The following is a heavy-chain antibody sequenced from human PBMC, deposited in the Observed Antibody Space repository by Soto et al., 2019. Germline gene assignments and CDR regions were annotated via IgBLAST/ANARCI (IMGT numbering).Heavy chain of an antibody. CDR2: ISKSDYT. CDR1: GFAFNNYG. CDR3: AREDSIIIPAVSDF. Sequence: PGGSLRLSCTVSGFAFNNYGINWVRQAPGKGLEWVSSISKSDYTYYSDSVKGRFTISRDNAKNSVSLQMNTLRVEDTAVYYCAREDSIIIPAVSDFWGQGTRGTVS. D-gene: IGHD2-2*01. V-gene: IGHV3-21*01. J-gene: IGHJ4*02.